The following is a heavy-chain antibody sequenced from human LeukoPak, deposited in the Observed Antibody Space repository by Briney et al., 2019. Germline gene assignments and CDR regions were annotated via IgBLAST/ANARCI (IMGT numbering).Heavy chain of an antibody. CDR3: ARDSLFQYYYDSSSPKGFFDY. CDR1: GGSFSGYY. Sequence: SETLSLTCAVYGGSFSGYYWSWIRQPPGKGLEWIGEINHSGSTNYNPSLKSRVTISVDTSKNQFSLKLSSVTAADTAVYYCARDSLFQYYYDSSSPKGFFDYWGQGTLVTVSS. J-gene: IGHJ4*02. D-gene: IGHD3-22*01. CDR2: INHSGST. V-gene: IGHV4-34*01.